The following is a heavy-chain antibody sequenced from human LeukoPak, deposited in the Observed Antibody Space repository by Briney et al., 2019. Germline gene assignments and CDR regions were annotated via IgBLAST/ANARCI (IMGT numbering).Heavy chain of an antibody. CDR3: ARERKGTCSSTSCSGWFDP. D-gene: IGHD2-2*01. CDR1: GYTFTSYG. V-gene: IGHV1-8*03. Sequence: GASVKVSCKASGYTFTSYGISWVRQAPGQGLEWMGWMNPNSGNTGYAQKFQGRVTITRNTSISTAYMELSSLRSEDTAVYYCARERKGTCSSTSCSGWFDPWGQGTLVTVSS. CDR2: MNPNSGNT. J-gene: IGHJ5*02.